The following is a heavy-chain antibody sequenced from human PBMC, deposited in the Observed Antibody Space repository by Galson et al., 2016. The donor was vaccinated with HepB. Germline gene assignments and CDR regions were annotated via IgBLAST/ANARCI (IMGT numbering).Heavy chain of an antibody. V-gene: IGHV3-21*01. J-gene: IGHJ5*02. Sequence: SLRLSCAASGLTFSGYSMNWVRQAPGKGLEWVSSISTTSSYMYYADSVKGRFTISRDNAKNSLYLQVNSLRAEDTAVYYCARDSRTYNWNYGSSGSWGQGTLVIVSS. CDR2: ISTTSSYM. CDR1: GLTFSGYS. CDR3: ARDSRTYNWNYGSSGS. D-gene: IGHD1-7*01.